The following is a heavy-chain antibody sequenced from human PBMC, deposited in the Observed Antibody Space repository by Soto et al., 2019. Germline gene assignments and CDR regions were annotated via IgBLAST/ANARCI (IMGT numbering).Heavy chain of an antibody. D-gene: IGHD3-10*01. Sequence: ASVEVSGKASGYTFTSGGVSWVRQAPGQGLEWMGWISAYNGNTNYAQTLQGRVTMTTDTSTSTAYMELRSLRSDDTAVYSCARDVYYYGSGSYYNWENYYYGMDVWG. CDR3: ARDVYYYGSGSYYNWENYYYGMDV. J-gene: IGHJ6*02. CDR2: ISAYNGNT. V-gene: IGHV1-18*01. CDR1: GYTFTSGG.